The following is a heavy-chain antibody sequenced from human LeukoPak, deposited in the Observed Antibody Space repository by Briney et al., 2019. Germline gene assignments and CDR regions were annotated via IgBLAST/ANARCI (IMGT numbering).Heavy chain of an antibody. CDR3: AKTPYYYYSSGYYYPFDY. CDR1: GFTFSSYA. J-gene: IGHJ4*01. D-gene: IGHD3-22*01. V-gene: IGHV3-23*01. Sequence: GGSLRLSCAASGFTFSSYAMSWVRQAPGKGLEWVSAISGSGGSTYYADSVKGRFTISRDNSKNTLYLQMNSLRAEDKAVYYCAKTPYYYYSSGYYYPFDYWGQGTLVTVSS. CDR2: ISGSGGST.